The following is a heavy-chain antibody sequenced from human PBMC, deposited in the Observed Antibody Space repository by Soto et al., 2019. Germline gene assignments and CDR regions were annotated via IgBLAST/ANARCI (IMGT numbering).Heavy chain of an antibody. D-gene: IGHD1-26*01. Sequence: SLRLSCAASGFNFGDYAMHWVRQTPGQGLEWVSGLNWNSVTPGYGDSVKGRFSISRDNGKYALYLQMTSLRPEDTALYYCVKDISGAYSGPNYDAWGQGTLVTSPQ. CDR1: GFNFGDYA. CDR3: VKDISGAYSGPNYDA. J-gene: IGHJ4*02. CDR2: LNWNSVTP. V-gene: IGHV3-9*01.